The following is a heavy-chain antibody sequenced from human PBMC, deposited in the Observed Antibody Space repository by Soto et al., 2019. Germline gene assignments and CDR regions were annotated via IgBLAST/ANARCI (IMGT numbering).Heavy chain of an antibody. Sequence: QVQLVQSGAEVKKPGSSVRVSCKASGGSFSYYAISWVRQAPGQGLEWMGGIIPFSAAANYAQKFQGRVTITADESTRMVYMELSSLRPEDTAVYYCARSGEAYYDVLTGSYKGSWFDPWGQGTPVTVSS. D-gene: IGHD3-9*01. CDR2: IIPFSAAA. CDR1: GGSFSYYA. CDR3: ARSGEAYYDVLTGSYKGSWFDP. V-gene: IGHV1-69*01. J-gene: IGHJ5*02.